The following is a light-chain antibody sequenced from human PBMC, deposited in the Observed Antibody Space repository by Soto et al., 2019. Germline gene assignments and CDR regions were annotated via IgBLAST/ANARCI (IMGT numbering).Light chain of an antibody. CDR2: AAS. Sequence: DIQMTQSPSSLSASVGDRVTITCRTSQDISNDLDWYQQKPGKAPKLLIYAASRLQSGVPSRFSGSGSGTDFTLTISGLQPDDFATYYCQQSYSTPPTFGQGTKVEIK. CDR1: QDISND. V-gene: IGKV1-39*01. CDR3: QQSYSTPPT. J-gene: IGKJ1*01.